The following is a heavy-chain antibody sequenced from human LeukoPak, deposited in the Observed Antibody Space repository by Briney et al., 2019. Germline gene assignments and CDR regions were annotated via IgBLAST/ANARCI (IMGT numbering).Heavy chain of an antibody. CDR3: ARGHDSSGYYYVGAFDI. CDR2: IYTSGST. Sequence: PSETLSLTCTVSGGSISSYYWSWIRQPAGKGLEWIGRIYTSGSTNYNPSLKSRVTMSVDTSKNQFSLKLSSVTAADTAVYYCARGHDSSGYYYVGAFDIWGQGTMVTVSS. D-gene: IGHD3-22*01. CDR1: GGSISSYY. J-gene: IGHJ3*02. V-gene: IGHV4-4*07.